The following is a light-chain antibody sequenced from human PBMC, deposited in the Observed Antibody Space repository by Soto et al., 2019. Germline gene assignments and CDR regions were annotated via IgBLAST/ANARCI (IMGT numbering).Light chain of an antibody. J-gene: IGKJ2*01. Sequence: DIQMTPSHFNPSASVGDRVTITCRASQSLIRSLAWYQQKAGKSPSLLIYDASNLQSGVPARFSGSGSGTEFTLTINSLQPDDFATYYCQQYLAYPYSFGQGTKVDI. V-gene: IGKV1-5*01. CDR2: DAS. CDR1: QSLIRS. CDR3: QQYLAYPYS.